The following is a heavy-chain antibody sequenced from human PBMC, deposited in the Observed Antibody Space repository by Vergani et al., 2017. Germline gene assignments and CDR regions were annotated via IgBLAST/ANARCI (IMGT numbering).Heavy chain of an antibody. CDR1: GFTFSSYS. Sequence: EVQLVESGGGLVKPGGSLRLSCAASGFTFSSYSMNWVRQAPGKGLEWVSSISSSSSYIYYADSVKGRFTISRDNAKNSLYLQMNSLRAEDTAVYYCARGDFWTSGYYYGMDVWGQGTTVTVSS. CDR2: ISSSSSYI. D-gene: IGHD3/OR15-3a*01. V-gene: IGHV3-21*01. CDR3: ARGDFWTSGYYYGMDV. J-gene: IGHJ6*02.